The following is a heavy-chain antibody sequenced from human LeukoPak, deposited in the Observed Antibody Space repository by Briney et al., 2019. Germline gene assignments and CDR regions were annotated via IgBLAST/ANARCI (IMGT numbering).Heavy chain of an antibody. V-gene: IGHV1-3*01. J-gene: IGHJ3*02. CDR1: GYTFTSYA. CDR3: AREGYSGYDFDI. D-gene: IGHD5-12*01. CDR2: INAGNGNT. Sequence: ASVKVSCKASGYTFTSYAMHWVRQAPGQRLEWMGWINAGNGNTKYSQKFQGRVTITRDTSASTAYMELSSLRSEDTAVYYCAREGYSGYDFDIWGQGTMVTVSS.